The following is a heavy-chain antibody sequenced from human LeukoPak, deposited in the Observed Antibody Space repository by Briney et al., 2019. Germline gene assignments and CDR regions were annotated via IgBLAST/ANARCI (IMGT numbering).Heavy chain of an antibody. CDR3: ARANFPLGPRNAFDI. Sequence: PSETLSLTCTVSGGSISSGSYYWSWIRQPAGKGLEWIGRIYTSGSTNYNPSLKSRVTISVDTSKNQFSLKLSSVTAADTAVYYCARANFPLGPRNAFDIWGQGTMVTVSS. D-gene: IGHD2/OR15-2a*01. CDR2: IYTSGST. J-gene: IGHJ3*02. V-gene: IGHV4-61*02. CDR1: GGSISSGSYY.